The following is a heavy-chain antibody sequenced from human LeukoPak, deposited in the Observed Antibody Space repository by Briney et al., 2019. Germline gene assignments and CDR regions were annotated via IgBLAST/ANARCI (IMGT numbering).Heavy chain of an antibody. J-gene: IGHJ4*02. CDR3: ARALRDKIRTTPVPLDF. CDR2: IWPDGRFK. V-gene: IGHV3-33*01. Sequence: GESLKISCVASGFSFGSYGMHWVRQAPGKGLEWVAVIWPDGRFKYYVDSVKDRFTISRDNSKNVLYLEMTSLRAEDTAMYFCARALRDKIRTTPVPLDFRGQGTLVSVSS. CDR1: GFSFGSYG.